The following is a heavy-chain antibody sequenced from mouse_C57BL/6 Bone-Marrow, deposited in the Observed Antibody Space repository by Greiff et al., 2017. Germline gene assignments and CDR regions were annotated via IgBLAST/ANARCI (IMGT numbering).Heavy chain of an antibody. J-gene: IGHJ2*01. CDR1: GFNIKDYY. CDR2: IDPEDGET. Sequence: EVQLKESGAELVKPGASVKLSCTASGFNIKDYYLHWVKQRTEQGLAWIGRIDPEDGETKYAPKFQGKATIPADTSSNTAYLQLSSLTSEDTAVYYCASVYYYGSSYKCYYFDYWGQGTTLTVSS. V-gene: IGHV14-2*01. CDR3: ASVYYYGSSYKCYYFDY. D-gene: IGHD1-1*01.